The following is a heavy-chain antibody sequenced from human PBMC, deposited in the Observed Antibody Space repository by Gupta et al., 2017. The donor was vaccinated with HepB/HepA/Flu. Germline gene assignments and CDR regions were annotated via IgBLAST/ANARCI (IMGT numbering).Heavy chain of an antibody. CDR3: ASEDYDYYMDV. D-gene: IGHD4/OR15-4a*01. V-gene: IGHV3-23*01. J-gene: IGHJ6*03. CDR1: GFTFRNYA. CDR2: IRSGGDAT. Sequence: EVQLLESGGDLVMPGGSLRLSCVAYGFTFRNYAMSWVRHLPGKGLEWVATIRSGGDATHYADSVRGRFTIYRDNSKDTLYLQMVSLRVEDTAIYYCASEDYDYYMDVWGTGTTVTVSS.